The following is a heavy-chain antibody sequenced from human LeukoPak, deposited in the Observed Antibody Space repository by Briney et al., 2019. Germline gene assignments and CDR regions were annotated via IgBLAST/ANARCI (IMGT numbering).Heavy chain of an antibody. Sequence: PSETLSLTCAVSGGSIISSNWWSWVRQPPGKGLEWIGEIYHGGSTNYNPSLKSRVTISVGKSKSQFSLELTSVTAADTALYYCARGGYCSSTSCCVFDSWGQGTLVTVSS. CDR3: ARGGYCSSTSCCVFDS. V-gene: IGHV4-4*02. CDR2: IYHGGST. J-gene: IGHJ4*02. D-gene: IGHD2-2*01. CDR1: GGSIISSNW.